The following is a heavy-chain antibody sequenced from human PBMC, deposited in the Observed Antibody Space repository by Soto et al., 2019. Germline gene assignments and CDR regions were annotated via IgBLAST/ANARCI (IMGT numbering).Heavy chain of an antibody. D-gene: IGHD2-2*01. V-gene: IGHV4-34*01. CDR3: ARWEGYCSSTSCYSYYYYGMDV. J-gene: IGHJ6*02. CDR1: GGSFSGYY. Sequence: SETLSLTCAVYGGSFSGYYWSWIRQPPGKGLEWIGEINHSGSTNYNPSLKSRVTISVDTSKNQFSLKLSSVTAADTAVYYCARWEGYCSSTSCYSYYYYGMDVWGQGTTVTVSS. CDR2: INHSGST.